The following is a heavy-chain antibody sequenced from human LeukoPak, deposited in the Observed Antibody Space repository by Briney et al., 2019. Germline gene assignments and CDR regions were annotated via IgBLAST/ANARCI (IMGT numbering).Heavy chain of an antibody. D-gene: IGHD3-22*01. CDR1: GFTFSSYA. J-gene: IGHJ4*02. V-gene: IGHV3-30-3*01. CDR2: ISYDGSNK. Sequence: PGGSLRLSCAASGFTFSSYAMHWVRQAPGKGLEWVAVISYDGSNKYYADSVKGRFTISRDNSKNTLYLQMNSLRAEDTAVYYCARGRYYYDSSGQAQHNFDYWGQGTLVTVSS. CDR3: ARGRYYYDSSGQAQHNFDY.